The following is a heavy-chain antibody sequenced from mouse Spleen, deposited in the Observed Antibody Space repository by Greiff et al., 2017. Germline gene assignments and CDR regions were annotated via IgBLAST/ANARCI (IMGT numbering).Heavy chain of an antibody. Sequence: QVQLQQPGAELVKPGASVKLSCKASGYTFTSYWMHWVKQRPGRGLEWIGSIDPNSGGTKYNEKFKSKATLTVDKPSSTAYMQLSSLTSEDSAVYYCARWGRYDGDFDYWGQGTTLTVSS. J-gene: IGHJ2*01. CDR2: IDPNSGGT. CDR3: ARWGRYDGDFDY. CDR1: GYTFTSYW. V-gene: IGHV1-72*01. D-gene: IGHD2-14*01.